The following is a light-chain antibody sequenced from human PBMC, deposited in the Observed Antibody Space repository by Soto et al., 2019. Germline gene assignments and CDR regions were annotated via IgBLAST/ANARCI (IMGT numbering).Light chain of an antibody. Sequence: EIVLTQSPATLSLSPGERATLSCRASQSVSSYLAWYQQKPGQAPRLLIYGASNRATGIPARFSGSGSGTDFTLTISSLEPEEFAVYYCQQRSNWPLTFGHGNKVDIK. J-gene: IGKJ3*01. CDR2: GAS. CDR1: QSVSSY. CDR3: QQRSNWPLT. V-gene: IGKV3-11*01.